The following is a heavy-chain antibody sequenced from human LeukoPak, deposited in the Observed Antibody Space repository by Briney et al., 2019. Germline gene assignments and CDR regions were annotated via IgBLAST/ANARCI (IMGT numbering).Heavy chain of an antibody. CDR1: GYTLTELS. CDR2: FDPEDGET. CDR3: ARFDYDSSGYGTFDY. D-gene: IGHD3-22*01. V-gene: IGHV1-24*01. Sequence: ASVKVSCKVSGYTLTELSMHWVRQAPGKGLEWMGGFDPEDGETIYAQKFQGRVTMTEDTSTDTAYMELSSLRSEDTAVYYCARFDYDSSGYGTFDYWGQGTLVTVSS. J-gene: IGHJ4*02.